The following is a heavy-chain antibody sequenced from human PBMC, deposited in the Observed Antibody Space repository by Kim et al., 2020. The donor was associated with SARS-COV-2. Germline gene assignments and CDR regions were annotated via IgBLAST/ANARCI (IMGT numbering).Heavy chain of an antibody. CDR2: INHSGSN. CDR3: ARGRKTGASRFYYYYHGLDV. Sequence: SETLSLTCAVDGGSFSNYYWSWIRQPPGQGLEWIGEINHSGSNNYNPSLRSRLTISVDTSKNQFSLKLHSVTASDTAVYYCARGRKTGASRFYYYYHGLDVWGKGTTVAVSS. V-gene: IGHV4-34*01. CDR1: GGSFSNYY. J-gene: IGHJ6*04. D-gene: IGHD1-1*01.